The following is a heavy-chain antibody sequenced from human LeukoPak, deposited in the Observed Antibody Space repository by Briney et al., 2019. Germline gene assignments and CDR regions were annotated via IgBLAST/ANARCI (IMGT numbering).Heavy chain of an antibody. CDR3: ARGSSPWPFDY. CDR2: IYYSGST. V-gene: IGHV4-59*01. CDR1: GGSISSYY. D-gene: IGHD6-19*01. Sequence: SETLSLTCTVSGGSISSYYRSWIRQPPGKGLEWIGYIYYSGSTNYNPSLKSRVTISVDTSKNQFSLKLTSVTAADTAVYYCARGSSPWPFDYWGQGTLVTVSS. J-gene: IGHJ4*02.